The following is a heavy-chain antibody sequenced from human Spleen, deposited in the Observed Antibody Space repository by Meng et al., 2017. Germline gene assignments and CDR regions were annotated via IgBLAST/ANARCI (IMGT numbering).Heavy chain of an antibody. CDR1: GYRFTNNW. D-gene: IGHD5-12*01. J-gene: IGHJ5*02. CDR2: IFLGDSET. V-gene: IGHV5-51*01. CDR3: ARHTSGYYGWFDP. Sequence: GESLKISCQASGYRFTNNWIGWVRQMPGKGLEWMGIIFLGDSETRYSPSFQGQVTISADKSISTAYLQWSSLRASDTAMYYCARHTSGYYGWFDPWGQGTLVTVSS.